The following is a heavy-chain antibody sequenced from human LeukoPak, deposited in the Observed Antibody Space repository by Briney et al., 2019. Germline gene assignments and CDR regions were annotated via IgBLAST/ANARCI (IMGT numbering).Heavy chain of an antibody. Sequence: SETLSLTCTVSGESISGYYWSWIRQPPGKGLEWIGYIYYSGSTNYNPSLKSRVTISVDTSKNQFSLMLSSVTAADTAVYYCARGVVIAPQTFDYWGQGTLVTVSS. V-gene: IGHV4-59*01. D-gene: IGHD2-21*01. J-gene: IGHJ4*02. CDR3: ARGVVIAPQTFDY. CDR1: GESISGYY. CDR2: IYYSGST.